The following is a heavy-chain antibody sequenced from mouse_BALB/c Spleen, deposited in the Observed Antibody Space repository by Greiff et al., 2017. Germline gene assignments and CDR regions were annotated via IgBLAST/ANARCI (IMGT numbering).Heavy chain of an antibody. J-gene: IGHJ4*01. CDR2: ISYSGST. V-gene: IGHV3-2*02. CDR3: ARGPRNYYAMDY. D-gene: IGHD3-1*01. Sequence: EVQLVESGPGLVKPSQSLSLTCTVTGYSITSDYAWNWIRQFPGNKLEWMGYISYSGSTSYNPSLKSRISITRDTSKNQFFLQLNSVTTEDTATYYCARGPRNYYAMDYWGQGTSVTVSS. CDR1: GYSITSDYA.